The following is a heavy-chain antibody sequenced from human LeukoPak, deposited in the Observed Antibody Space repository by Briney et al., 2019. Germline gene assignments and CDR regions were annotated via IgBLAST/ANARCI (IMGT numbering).Heavy chain of an antibody. Sequence: GGSLRLPCAASGFTFSSYGMHWVRQAPGKGLEWVAFIRYDGSNKYYADSVKGRFTISRDNSKNTLYLQMNSLRAEDTAVYYCATSIAAAGTWFDYWGQGTLVTVSS. CDR1: GFTFSSYG. V-gene: IGHV3-30*02. J-gene: IGHJ4*02. D-gene: IGHD6-13*01. CDR3: ATSIAAAGTWFDY. CDR2: IRYDGSNK.